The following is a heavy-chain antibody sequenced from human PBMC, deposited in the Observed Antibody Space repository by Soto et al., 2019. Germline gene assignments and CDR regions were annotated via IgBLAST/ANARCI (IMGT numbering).Heavy chain of an antibody. J-gene: IGHJ3*02. V-gene: IGHV4-59*01. CDR2: IYYSGST. D-gene: IGHD3-16*01. CDR3: ARDVRRMITFGGVDAFES. Sequence: PSETLCLTCTVSGGSISSYYWSWIRQPPGKGLEWIGYIYYSGSTNYNPSLKSRVTISVDTSKNQFSLKLSSVTAADTAVYYCARDVRRMITFGGVDAFESWGQGTMVTV. CDR1: GGSISSYY.